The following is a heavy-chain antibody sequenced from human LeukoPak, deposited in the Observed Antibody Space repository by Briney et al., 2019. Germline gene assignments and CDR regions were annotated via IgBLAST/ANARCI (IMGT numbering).Heavy chain of an antibody. D-gene: IGHD2-15*01. V-gene: IGHV1-69*13. CDR3: ARAGSGYCSGGSCYTGYFDY. J-gene: IGHJ4*02. Sequence: ASVKVSCKASGGTFSSYAISWVRQAPGQGLEWMGGIIPIFGTANYAQKFQGRVTITADESTSTAYMELSSLRSEDTAVYYCARAGSGYCSGGSCYTGYFDYWGQGTLVTVSS. CDR1: GGTFSSYA. CDR2: IIPIFGTA.